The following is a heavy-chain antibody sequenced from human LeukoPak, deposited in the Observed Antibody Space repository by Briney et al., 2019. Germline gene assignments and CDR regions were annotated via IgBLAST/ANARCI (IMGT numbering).Heavy chain of an antibody. Sequence: SVKVSCKASGGSFSSYAISWVRQAPGQGLEWMGGIITIFGTANYAQKFQGRVTITTDESTSTAYMELSSLRSEDTAVYYCARLIITIFRVVITYNWFDPWGQGTLVTISS. CDR3: ARLIITIFRVVITYNWFDP. J-gene: IGHJ5*02. D-gene: IGHD3-3*01. CDR1: GGSFSSYA. CDR2: IITIFGTA. V-gene: IGHV1-69*05.